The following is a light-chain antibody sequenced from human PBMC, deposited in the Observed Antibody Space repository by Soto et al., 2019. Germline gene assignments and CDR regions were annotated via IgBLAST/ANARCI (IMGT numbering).Light chain of an antibody. CDR1: PPVHEPS. J-gene: IGKJ1*01. CDR2: GAS. V-gene: IGKV3-15*01. CDR3: QQYDDWPET. Sequence: PGARTSLSGKGRPPVHEPSLAWLPHTSARAPRLLVYGASSRAIGIPARFSGRGSGTEFILTISSLQSEDFAVYYCQQYDDWPETFGQGTKVDIK.